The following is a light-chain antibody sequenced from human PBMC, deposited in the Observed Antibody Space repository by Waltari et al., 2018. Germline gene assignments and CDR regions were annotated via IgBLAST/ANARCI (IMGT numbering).Light chain of an antibody. CDR2: KES. CDR3: QSADSSGTYVV. CDR1: ALPKQY. J-gene: IGLJ2*01. Sequence: SYELTQPPSVSVSPGQTARITCSGDALPKQYAYWYQQKPGQAPVLGIYKESERPSGIPERFSGSSSGTTVTLTISGVQAEDEADYYCQSADSSGTYVVFGGGTKLTVL. V-gene: IGLV3-25*03.